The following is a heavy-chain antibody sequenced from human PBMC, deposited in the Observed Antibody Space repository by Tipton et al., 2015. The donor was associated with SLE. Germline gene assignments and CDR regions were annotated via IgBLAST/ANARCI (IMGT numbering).Heavy chain of an antibody. CDR2: INRDGSTT. V-gene: IGHV3-74*01. Sequence: SLRLSCAASGLTFSKNWMHWVRQAPGKGLVWVSQINRDGSTTNYADSVKGRFTISRDNAKNTVYLQMNSLRAEDTAVYYCAKDGPGVSDGMDVWGQGTTVTVSS. J-gene: IGHJ6*02. D-gene: IGHD3-10*01. CDR1: GLTFSKNW. CDR3: AKDGPGVSDGMDV.